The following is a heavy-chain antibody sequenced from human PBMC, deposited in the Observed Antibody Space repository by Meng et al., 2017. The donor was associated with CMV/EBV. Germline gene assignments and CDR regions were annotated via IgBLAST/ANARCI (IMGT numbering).Heavy chain of an antibody. CDR2: ISSSSSYI. V-gene: IGHV3-21*01. Sequence: GGSLRLSCAASGFTFSSYSMNWVRQAPGKGLEWVSSISSSSSYIYYADSVKGRFTISRDNSKNTLYLQMNSLRAEDTAVYYCARDLGFVDTAMVSVYWGQGTLVTVSS. CDR1: GFTFSSYS. CDR3: ARDLGFVDTAMVSVY. J-gene: IGHJ4*02. D-gene: IGHD5-18*01.